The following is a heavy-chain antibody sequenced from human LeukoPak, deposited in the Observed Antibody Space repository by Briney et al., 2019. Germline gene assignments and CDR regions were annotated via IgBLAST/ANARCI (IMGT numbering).Heavy chain of an antibody. CDR3: ARAVTGTTGACYYYYMDV. Sequence: GASVKVSCKASGYTFASYGISWVRQAPGQGLEWMGWISAYNGNTNYAQKLQGRVTMTTDTSTSTAYMELGSLRSDDTAVYYCARAVTGTTGACYYYYMDVWGKGTTVTVSS. CDR1: GYTFASYG. V-gene: IGHV1-18*01. CDR2: ISAYNGNT. D-gene: IGHD1-20*01. J-gene: IGHJ6*03.